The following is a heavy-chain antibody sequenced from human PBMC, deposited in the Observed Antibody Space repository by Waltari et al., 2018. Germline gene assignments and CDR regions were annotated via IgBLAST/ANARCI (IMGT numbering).Heavy chain of an antibody. CDR2: ISAYNGNT. D-gene: IGHD2-15*01. V-gene: IGHV1-18*01. CDR3: ARAPPRPHCSGGSCYSDWYFDL. Sequence: QVQLVQSGAEVKKPGASVKVSCKASGYTFTSYGISWVRQAPGQGLEWMGWISAYNGNTNYAQKLQGRVTMTTDTATSTSYMELRSLRSDDTAVYYCARAPPRPHCSGGSCYSDWYFDLWGRGTLVTVSS. J-gene: IGHJ2*01. CDR1: GYTFTSYG.